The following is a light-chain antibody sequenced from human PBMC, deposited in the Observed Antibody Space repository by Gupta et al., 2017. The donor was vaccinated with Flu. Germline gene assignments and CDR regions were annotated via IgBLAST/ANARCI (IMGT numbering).Light chain of an antibody. CDR3: VAWDDSLSCGV. CDR2: RNN. CDR1: SSNIVRND. Sequence: RVTVSCSGSSSNIVRNDVYGYEQLPGTAPKLIVDRNNQRPAGVPDRCSGSKSGTSASLDIRGLRSEDESDYYWVAWDDSLSCGVFGGGTKVTVL. V-gene: IGLV1-47*01. J-gene: IGLJ3*02.